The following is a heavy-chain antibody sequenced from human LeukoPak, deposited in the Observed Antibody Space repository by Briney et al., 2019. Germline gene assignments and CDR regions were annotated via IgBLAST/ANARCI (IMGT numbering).Heavy chain of an antibody. J-gene: IGHJ4*02. V-gene: IGHV3-64*01. CDR1: GFTFSSYA. CDR3: ARQNYYDSSGHFDY. Sequence: PGGSLRLSCAASGFTFSSYAMHWVRQAPGKGLEYVSAISSNGGSTYYANSVKGRFTISRDNSKNTLYLQMGSLRAEDMAVYYCARQNYYDSSGHFDYWGQGTLVTVSS. CDR2: ISSNGGST. D-gene: IGHD3-22*01.